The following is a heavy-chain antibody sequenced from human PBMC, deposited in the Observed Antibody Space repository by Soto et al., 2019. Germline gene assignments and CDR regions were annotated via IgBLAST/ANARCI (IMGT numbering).Heavy chain of an antibody. D-gene: IGHD3-3*01. J-gene: IGHJ4*02. V-gene: IGHV3-30*18. CDR1: GFTFSSYG. CDR3: AKDFSDYDFWSGYFLH. CDR2: ISYDGSNK. Sequence: PGGSLRLSCAASGFTFSSYGMHWVRQAPGKGLEWVAVISYDGSNKYYADSVKGRFTISIDNSKNTLYLQMNTLRAEDTAVYYCAKDFSDYDFWSGYFLHWGQGTLVTVSS.